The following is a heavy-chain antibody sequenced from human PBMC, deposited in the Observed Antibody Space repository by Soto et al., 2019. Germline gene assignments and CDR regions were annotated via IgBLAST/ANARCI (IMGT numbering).Heavy chain of an antibody. Sequence: QVQLMESGGGVVQPGRSLRLSCAASGFTFSSYPLHWVRQAPGKGLEWVAVISYDATTKYHADSVKGRFTISRDNSKNTLYLQLNSLRDEDTAVYYCARDPLVGAPDYFDYWCQGTLVTVSA. CDR3: ARDPLVGAPDYFDY. J-gene: IGHJ4*02. CDR2: ISYDATTK. CDR1: GFTFSSYP. V-gene: IGHV3-30-3*01. D-gene: IGHD1-26*01.